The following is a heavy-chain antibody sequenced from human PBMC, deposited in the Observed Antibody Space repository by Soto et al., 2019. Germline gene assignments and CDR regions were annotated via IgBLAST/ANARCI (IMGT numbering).Heavy chain of an antibody. CDR3: ARTPLLYFGLGTHLYYFDS. Sequence: QVQLLQSGPRLVKPSETLSLTCTVASGSISSYYWSWLRQPPGKGLEWIGYAYYSGTTNYNASLTSRVTISIDTSKNQFSLALNSVTAADTAVYYCARTPLLYFGLGTHLYYFDSWDQGALVTVSS. CDR1: SGSISSYY. J-gene: IGHJ4*02. V-gene: IGHV4-59*01. D-gene: IGHD3-9*01. CDR2: AYYSGTT.